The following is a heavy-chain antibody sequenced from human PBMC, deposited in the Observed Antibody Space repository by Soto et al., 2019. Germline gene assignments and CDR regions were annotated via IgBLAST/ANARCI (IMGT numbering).Heavy chain of an antibody. CDR2: VYYSGSA. D-gene: IGHD1-26*01. CDR1: GGSISSNGYY. V-gene: IGHV4-39*01. J-gene: IGHJ4*02. CDR3: ARRPKRGSYSWCFDY. Sequence: QLQLQESGPGLVKPSETLSLTCTVSGGSISSNGYYWGWIRQPPGKGLEWIGSVYYSGSANYNPSLKSRLTMSVDTSKNQFSLKLISVTAADTAVYYCARRPKRGSYSWCFDYWSQGTLVTVSS.